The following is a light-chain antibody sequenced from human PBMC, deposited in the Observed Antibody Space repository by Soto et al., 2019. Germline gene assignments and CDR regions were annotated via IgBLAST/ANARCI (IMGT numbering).Light chain of an antibody. CDR1: SSNIGAGYD. CDR2: GNS. Sequence: QPVLTQPPSVYGAPGPRVTISFTGSSSNIGAGYDVHWYQHLPGTAPKLLIYGNSNRPSGVPDRFSGSQSGTSASLAIAGLQAEDEADYYWQSYDSSLSGRVVFGGGTKLTVL. V-gene: IGLV1-40*01. CDR3: QSYDSSLSGRVV. J-gene: IGLJ2*01.